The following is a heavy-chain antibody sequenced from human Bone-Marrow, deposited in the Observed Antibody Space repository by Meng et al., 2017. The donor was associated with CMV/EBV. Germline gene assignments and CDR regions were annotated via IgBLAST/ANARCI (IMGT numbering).Heavy chain of an antibody. CDR2: ISYDGSNK. CDR1: GFTFSSYW. Sequence: GESLKISCAASGFTFSSYWMSWVRQAPGKGLEWVAVISYDGSNKYYADSVKGRFTISRDNSKNTLYLQMNSLRAEDTAVYYCAKGGYGYSYGGGDYWGQGTLVTVSS. V-gene: IGHV3-30*18. J-gene: IGHJ4*02. D-gene: IGHD5-18*01. CDR3: AKGGYGYSYGGGDY.